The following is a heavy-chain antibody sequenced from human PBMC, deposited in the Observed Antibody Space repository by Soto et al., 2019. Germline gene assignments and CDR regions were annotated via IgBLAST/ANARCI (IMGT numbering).Heavy chain of an antibody. CDR3: ARAQYYYDSSGYSEPYYYYGMDV. CDR2: INPNSGGT. J-gene: IGHJ6*02. CDR1: GYTFTGYY. Sequence: ASVKVSCKASGYTFTGYYMHWVRQAPGQGLEWMGWINPNSGGTNYAQKFQGWVTMTRDTSISTAYMELSRLRSDDTAVYYCARAQYYYDSSGYSEPYYYYGMDVWGQGTTVTVS. D-gene: IGHD3-22*01. V-gene: IGHV1-2*04.